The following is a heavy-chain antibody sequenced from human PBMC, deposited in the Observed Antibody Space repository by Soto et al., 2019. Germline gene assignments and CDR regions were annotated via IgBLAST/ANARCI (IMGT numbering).Heavy chain of an antibody. D-gene: IGHD3-9*01. CDR2: ISRSHSDI. CDR1: GFSISNFG. J-gene: IGHJ4*01. Sequence: PGGSLRLSCSASGFSISNFGMFWVRQAPGRGLEWISVISRSHSDIYYADSVKGRFTISRDNDKNSLSLQMDSLRADDTGVYYCAIGSALFWQLFDIWGQGALVTVSS. V-gene: IGHV3-21*04. CDR3: AIGSALFWQLFDI.